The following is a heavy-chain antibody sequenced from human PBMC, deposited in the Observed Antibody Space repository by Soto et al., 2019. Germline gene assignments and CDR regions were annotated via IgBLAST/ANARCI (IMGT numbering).Heavy chain of an antibody. CDR2: IKEDGSEK. D-gene: IGHD6-19*01. J-gene: IGHJ4*02. CDR1: GFTFSNYW. CDR3: VRFSILVSGRGRGAFFDS. Sequence: GGSLRLSCAASGFTFSNYWMSWVRQVPGKGLAWVSNIKEDGSEKYYVDSVKGRFTISRDNAKNSVHRQMNSLRDEDTAVYYCVRFSILVSGRGRGAFFDSWGQGTPVTVSS. V-gene: IGHV3-7*03.